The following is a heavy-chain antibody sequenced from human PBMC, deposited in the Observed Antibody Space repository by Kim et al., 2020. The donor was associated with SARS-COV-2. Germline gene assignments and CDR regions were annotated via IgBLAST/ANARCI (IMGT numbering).Heavy chain of an antibody. CDR2: INHSGST. D-gene: IGHD3-10*01. CDR3: ARGRAVRGVIIRGQQNSYDY. CDR1: GGSFSGYY. Sequence: SETLSLTCAVYGGSFSGYYWSWIRQPPGKGLEWIGEINHSGSTNYNPSLKSRVTISVDTSKNQFSLKLSSVTAADTAVYYCARGRAVRGVIIRGQQNSYDYWGQGTLVTVSS. J-gene: IGHJ4*02. V-gene: IGHV4-34*01.